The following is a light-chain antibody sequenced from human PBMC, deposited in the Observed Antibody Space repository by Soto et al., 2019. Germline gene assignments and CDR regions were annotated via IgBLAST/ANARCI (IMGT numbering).Light chain of an antibody. V-gene: IGLV2-14*01. CDR1: SSDVGGYNY. J-gene: IGLJ1*01. Sequence: QSALTQPASVSGSPGQSITISCTGTSSDVGGYNYVSWYQQHPGKAPKLMIYEVSNRPSGVSNRFSGSKSGNTASLTISGLQAEDEADYYCSSYRHRSTYVFGTGTKLTVL. CDR3: SSYRHRSTYV. CDR2: EVS.